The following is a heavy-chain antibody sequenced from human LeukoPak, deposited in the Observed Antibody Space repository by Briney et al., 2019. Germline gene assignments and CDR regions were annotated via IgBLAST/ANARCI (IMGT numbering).Heavy chain of an antibody. CDR1: GFTFDDYA. V-gene: IGHV3-9*01. D-gene: IGHD2-2*01. Sequence: GGSLRLSCAASGFTFDDYAMHWVRQASGKGLEWVSGISWNSGSIGYADSVKGRFTISRDNAKNSLHLQMNSLRAEDTALYYCAKGGTVFSTRGAGDPFDYWGQGTLVTVSS. J-gene: IGHJ4*02. CDR3: AKGGTVFSTRGAGDPFDY. CDR2: ISWNSGSI.